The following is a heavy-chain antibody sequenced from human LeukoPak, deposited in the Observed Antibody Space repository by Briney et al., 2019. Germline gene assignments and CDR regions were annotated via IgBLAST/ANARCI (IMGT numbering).Heavy chain of an antibody. Sequence: GRTLRLSCAASGFTFSSYGMHWVRQAPGKGLEWVADISYDGSNKYYADSVKGRFTISRDNSKNTLYLQMNSLRAEDTAVYYCARPQPEHYDGSGSFLSGFDRWGQGTLVTVSS. D-gene: IGHD3-10*01. V-gene: IGHV3-30*03. CDR1: GFTFSSYG. CDR3: ARPQPEHYDGSGSFLSGFDR. J-gene: IGHJ5*02. CDR2: ISYDGSNK.